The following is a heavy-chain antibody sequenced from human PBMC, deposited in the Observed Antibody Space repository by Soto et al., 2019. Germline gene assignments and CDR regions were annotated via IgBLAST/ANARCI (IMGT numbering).Heavy chain of an antibody. CDR1: GFTFSSYG. Sequence: VGSLRLSCAASGFTFSSYGMHWVRQAPGKGLEWVAVIWFDGSNKFYADSVKGRFTISRDNSKNTVSLQMNSLRDEDSAAYYCATTGPYWGQGTLVTVS. CDR3: ATTGPY. J-gene: IGHJ4*02. V-gene: IGHV3-33*01. CDR2: IWFDGSNK.